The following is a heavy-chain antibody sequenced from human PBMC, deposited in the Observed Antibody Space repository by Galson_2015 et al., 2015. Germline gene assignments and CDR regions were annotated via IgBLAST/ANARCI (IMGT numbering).Heavy chain of an antibody. V-gene: IGHV3-33*08. CDR1: GFTFSSYG. Sequence: SLRLSCEASGFTFSSYGMHWVRQAPGKGLVWAAVIWYDGSNKYYEESVKGRFTISRDNSKNTLYLQMDSLRAEDTAVYYCASGNYADYFGGQGTLVTVSS. D-gene: IGHD4-17*01. CDR3: ASGNYADYF. J-gene: IGHJ4*02. CDR2: IWYDGSNK.